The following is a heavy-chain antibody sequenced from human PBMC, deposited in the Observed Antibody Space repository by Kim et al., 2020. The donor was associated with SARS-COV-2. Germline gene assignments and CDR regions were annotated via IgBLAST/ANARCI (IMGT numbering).Heavy chain of an antibody. CDR3: ARDMSIASRRDY. Sequence: YYADAVKGRVTISRDNSKNTLYLQMNSLRAEDTAVYYCARDMSIASRRDYWGQGTLVTVSS. V-gene: IGHV3-33*01. D-gene: IGHD6-6*01. J-gene: IGHJ4*02.